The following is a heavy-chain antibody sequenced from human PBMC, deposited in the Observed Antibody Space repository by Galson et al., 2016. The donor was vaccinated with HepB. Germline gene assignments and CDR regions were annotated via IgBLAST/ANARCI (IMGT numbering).Heavy chain of an antibody. J-gene: IGHJ4*02. Sequence: SLRLSCAASGFTFSSYGMHWVRQAPGKGLEWVANIKQDGTENYVDSVKGRFTISRDNAKNSLYLQKNSLRAEDTAAYYCARGPDYGDWVDFLDCWGQGTLVTVSS. CDR2: IKQDGTE. CDR1: GFTFSSYG. CDR3: ARGPDYGDWVDFLDC. V-gene: IGHV3-7*04. D-gene: IGHD4-17*01.